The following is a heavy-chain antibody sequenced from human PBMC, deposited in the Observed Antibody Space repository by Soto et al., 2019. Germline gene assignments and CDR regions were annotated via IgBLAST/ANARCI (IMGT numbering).Heavy chain of an antibody. V-gene: IGHV3-30*18. CDR2: ISYDGSNK. Sequence: GSLRLSCAASGFTFSSYGMHWVRQAPGKGLEWVAVISYDGSNKYYADSVKGQFTISRDNSKNTLYLQMNSLRAEDTAVYYCAKDAGITMVRGSAWGPIDYWGQGT. J-gene: IGHJ4*02. D-gene: IGHD3-10*01. CDR1: GFTFSSYG. CDR3: AKDAGITMVRGSAWGPIDY.